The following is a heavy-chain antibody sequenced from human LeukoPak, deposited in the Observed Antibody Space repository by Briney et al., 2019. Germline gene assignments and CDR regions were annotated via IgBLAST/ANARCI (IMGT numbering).Heavy chain of an antibody. V-gene: IGHV4-31*03. J-gene: IGHJ4*02. CDR3: ARGPYYYGSSGYPNPYYFDY. D-gene: IGHD3-22*01. CDR1: GGSISSGGYY. Sequence: SETLSLTCTVSGGSISSGGYYWSWIRQHPGKGLEWIGYIYYSGSTYYNPSLKSRVTISVDTSKNQFSLKLSSVTAADTAVYYCARGPYYYGSSGYPNPYYFDYWGQGTLVTVSS. CDR2: IYYSGST.